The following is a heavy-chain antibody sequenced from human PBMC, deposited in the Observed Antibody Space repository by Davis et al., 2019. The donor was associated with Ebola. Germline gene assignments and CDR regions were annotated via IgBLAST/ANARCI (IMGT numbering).Heavy chain of an antibody. V-gene: IGHV1-2*06. D-gene: IGHD6-13*01. CDR2: IKPNSGGT. Sequence: AASVKVSCKASGYTFTDYFIHWVRQAPGQGLEWVGRIKPNSGGTDYAQKFQGRVSMTRDTSISTVYMEVYRLTSDDTAIYYCAKQDSSWNDYWGQGTLVTVSS. CDR1: GYTFTDYF. CDR3: AKQDSSWNDY. J-gene: IGHJ4*02.